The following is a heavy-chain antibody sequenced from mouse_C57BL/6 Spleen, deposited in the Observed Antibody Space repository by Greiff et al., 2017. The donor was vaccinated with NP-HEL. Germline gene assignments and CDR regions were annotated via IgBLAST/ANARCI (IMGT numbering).Heavy chain of an antibody. J-gene: IGHJ4*01. D-gene: IGHD1-1*01. Sequence: VQLQQSGPGLVQPSQSLSITCTVSGFSLTSYGVHWVRQPPGTGLEWLGVIWSGGSTDYNAAFISRLSISKDNSKSQVFFKMNSLQADDTAIYYCAKKSGSRYYYAMDYWGQGTSVTVSS. CDR1: GFSLTSYG. CDR2: IWSGGST. V-gene: IGHV2-4*01. CDR3: AKKSGSRYYYAMDY.